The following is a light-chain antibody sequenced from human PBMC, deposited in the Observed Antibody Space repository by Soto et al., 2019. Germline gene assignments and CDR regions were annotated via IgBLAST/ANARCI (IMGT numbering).Light chain of an antibody. CDR3: SSYTSSSTLPVV. CDR2: DVS. V-gene: IGLV2-14*01. Sequence: QSVLTQPASVSGSPGQSITISCTGTSSDVGGYNYVSWYQQHPGKAPKLMIYDVSNRPSGVSNRFSGSKSGNTASLTIYGLQAEEEADYYCSSYTSSSTLPVVFGGGTKLTVL. J-gene: IGLJ2*01. CDR1: SSDVGGYNY.